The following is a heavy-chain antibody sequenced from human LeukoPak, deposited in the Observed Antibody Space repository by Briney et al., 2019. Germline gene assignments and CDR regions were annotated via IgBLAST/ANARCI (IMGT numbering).Heavy chain of an antibody. CDR2: ISGSGGST. D-gene: IGHD3-9*01. Sequence: XGSLRLSCAASGFTFSSYAMSWVRQAPGKGLEWVSAISGSGGSTYYADSVKGRFTISRDNSKNTLYLQMYSLRAEDTAVYYCAKDSFPTYYDILTGYYVDYWGQGTLVTVSS. J-gene: IGHJ4*02. CDR1: GFTFSSYA. CDR3: AKDSFPTYYDILTGYYVDY. V-gene: IGHV3-23*01.